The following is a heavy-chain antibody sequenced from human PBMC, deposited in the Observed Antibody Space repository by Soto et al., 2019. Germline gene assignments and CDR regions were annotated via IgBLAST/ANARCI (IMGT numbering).Heavy chain of an antibody. CDR2: ISGDGSST. V-gene: IGHV3-74*01. Sequence: GGSLRLSCAASGFTFSSIWMHWVRQAPGKGLVWVSRISGDGSSTSYAESVKGRFTISRDNAKNTLYLQMNSLRAEDTAVYYCTRDTRQSSYDFWSGHDYWGQGTLVTVSS. D-gene: IGHD3-3*01. J-gene: IGHJ4*02. CDR3: TRDTRQSSYDFWSGHDY. CDR1: GFTFSSIW.